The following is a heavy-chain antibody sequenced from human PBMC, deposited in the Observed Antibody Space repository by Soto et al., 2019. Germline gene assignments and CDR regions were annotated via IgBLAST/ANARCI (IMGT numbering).Heavy chain of an antibody. D-gene: IGHD3-10*01. CDR2: IYHGGST. CDR1: GGSISSSNW. CDR3: ARAGSNRASDY. J-gene: IGHJ4*02. Sequence: SETLSLTXAVSGGSISSSNWWNWVRQPPGKGLEWIGEIYHGGSTNYNPSLKSRVTISVDRSKNQFSLKLSSVTAADTAVYYCARAGSNRASDYWGQGTLVTVSS. V-gene: IGHV4-4*02.